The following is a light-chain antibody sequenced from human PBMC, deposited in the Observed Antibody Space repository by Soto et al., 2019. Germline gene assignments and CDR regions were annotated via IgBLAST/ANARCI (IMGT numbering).Light chain of an antibody. CDR3: QQSYSTPGT. CDR1: QNISSY. V-gene: IGKV1-39*01. Sequence: DIQMTQSPSSLSASVGDRVTITCRASQNISSYLNWYQQKPGNAPKLLICAASSLQSGVPSRFSGSGSGTDFTLTISNLQPEDFATYYCQQSYSTPGTLGQGTKVDIK. J-gene: IGKJ1*01. CDR2: AAS.